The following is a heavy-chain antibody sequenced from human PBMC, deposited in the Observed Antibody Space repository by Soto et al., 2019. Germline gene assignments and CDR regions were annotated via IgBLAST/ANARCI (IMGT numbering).Heavy chain of an antibody. CDR2: FDPSYSYT. Sequence: PGESLKLSCKGSGYSFTSYWISWVRQMPGKVLEWLGMFDPSYSYTNSSPSFQGHVTISADKFFSTAYLQWSSLKASDTAMYYCARRRYDSSGPDAFDIWGQGTMVTVSS. CDR3: ARRRYDSSGPDAFDI. CDR1: GYSFTSYW. J-gene: IGHJ3*02. D-gene: IGHD3-22*01. V-gene: IGHV5-10-1*01.